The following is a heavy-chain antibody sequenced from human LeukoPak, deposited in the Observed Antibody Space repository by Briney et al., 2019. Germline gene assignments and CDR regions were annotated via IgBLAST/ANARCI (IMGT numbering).Heavy chain of an antibody. D-gene: IGHD5-18*01. CDR1: GGSISSSSYY. J-gene: IGHJ4*02. V-gene: IGHV4-39*07. CDR3: ASSAMGDYFDY. Sequence: PSETLSLTCTVSGGSISSSSYYWGWIRQPPGKGLEWIGSIYYSGSTYYNPSLKSRVTISVDTSKNQFSLKLSSVTAADTAVYYCASSAMGDYFDYWGQGTLVTVSS. CDR2: IYYSGST.